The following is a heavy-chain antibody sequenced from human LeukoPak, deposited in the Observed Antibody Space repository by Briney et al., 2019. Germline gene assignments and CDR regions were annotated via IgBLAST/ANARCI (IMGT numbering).Heavy chain of an antibody. Sequence: ASVKVSCKASGYTFTSYDINWVRQATGQGLEWMGWMSPNSGNTGYAQKFQGRVTMTRNTSISTAYMELSSLRSEDTAVYYCAVVTTVNLQWRDYWGQGTLVTVSS. V-gene: IGHV1-8*01. CDR2: MSPNSGNT. CDR3: AVVTTVNLQWRDY. D-gene: IGHD4-17*01. CDR1: GYTFTSYD. J-gene: IGHJ4*02.